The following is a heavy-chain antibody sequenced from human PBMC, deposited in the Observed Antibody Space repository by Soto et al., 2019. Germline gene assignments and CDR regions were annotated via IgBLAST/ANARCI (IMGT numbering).Heavy chain of an antibody. Sequence: GASVKVSCKASGGTFSSYAISWVRQAPGQELEWMGGIIPIFGTANYAQKFQGRVTITADESTSTAYMELSSLRSEDTAVYYCASSIGYCSGGSCYSYYGMDVWGQGTTVTVSS. V-gene: IGHV1-69*13. CDR3: ASSIGYCSGGSCYSYYGMDV. J-gene: IGHJ6*02. CDR1: GGTFSSYA. D-gene: IGHD2-15*01. CDR2: IIPIFGTA.